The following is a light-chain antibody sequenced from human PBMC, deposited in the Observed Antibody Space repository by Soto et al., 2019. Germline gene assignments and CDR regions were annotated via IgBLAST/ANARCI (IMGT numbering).Light chain of an antibody. V-gene: IGKV3-20*01. Sequence: EILMTQSPATLSVSPGERATLSCRATESVSNNLAWYQQKPRQAPRLLIYGASTRAPGIPDRFSGSGSGTDFTLTISRLEPEDFAVYYCQQYGSSRTIGQGTKVDIK. CDR2: GAS. CDR1: ESVSNN. CDR3: QQYGSSRT. J-gene: IGKJ1*01.